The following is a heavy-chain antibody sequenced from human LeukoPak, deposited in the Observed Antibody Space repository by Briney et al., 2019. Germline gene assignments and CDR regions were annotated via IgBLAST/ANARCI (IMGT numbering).Heavy chain of an antibody. V-gene: IGHV7-4-1*02. CDR1: GYTFTSYA. J-gene: IGHJ3*02. CDR2: INTNTGNP. Sequence: ASVKVSCKASGYTFTSYAMNWVRQAPGQGLEWMGWINTNTGNPTYAQGFTGRFVFSSDTSVSTAYLQISSLKAEDTAVYYCARDLPYSYDFWSGAAHAFDIWGQGTMVTVSS. CDR3: ARDLPYSYDFWSGAAHAFDI. D-gene: IGHD3-3*01.